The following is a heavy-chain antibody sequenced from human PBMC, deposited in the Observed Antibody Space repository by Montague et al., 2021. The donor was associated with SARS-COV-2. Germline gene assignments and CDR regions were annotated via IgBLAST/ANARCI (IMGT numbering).Heavy chain of an antibody. Sequence: SETLSLTCTVSGGSISSYYWSWFRQPPGKGLEWIGYIPYSGSTTYNPSLTSRVTMSVDTSKNQFSLKVNSVTAADTAVYYCARHYSATFPAVYWGQGTLVTVSS. V-gene: IGHV4-59*08. CDR3: ARHYSATFPAVY. D-gene: IGHD2-15*01. J-gene: IGHJ4*02. CDR2: IPYSGST. CDR1: GGSISSYY.